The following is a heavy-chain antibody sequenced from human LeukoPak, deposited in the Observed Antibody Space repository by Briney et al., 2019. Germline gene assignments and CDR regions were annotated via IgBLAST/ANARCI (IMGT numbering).Heavy chain of an antibody. Sequence: ASVKVSCKASGGTFSSYAISWVRQAPGQGLEWMGWINPNSGGTNYAQKFQGRVTMTRDTSISTAYMELSRLRSDDTAVYYCAREKYDYVWGSYRPDCFDYWGQGTLVTVSS. CDR1: GGTFSSYA. J-gene: IGHJ4*02. V-gene: IGHV1-2*02. D-gene: IGHD3-16*02. CDR2: INPNSGGT. CDR3: AREKYDYVWGSYRPDCFDY.